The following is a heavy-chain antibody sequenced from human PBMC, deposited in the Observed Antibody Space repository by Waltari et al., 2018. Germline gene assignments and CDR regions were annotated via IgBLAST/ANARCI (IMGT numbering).Heavy chain of an antibody. CDR1: GYTFTNYW. J-gene: IGHJ4*02. Sequence: EVQLVQSGAEVKKPGEFLKISCKGSGYTFTNYWIGWLRQMPGKGLEWMGISYPLDLDTRYNPSFQGQVTISADKSISTAYLQWSSRKASDTAMYYCARLHEGYSYGYQDYWGQGTLVTVSS. V-gene: IGHV5-51*01. D-gene: IGHD5-18*01. CDR2: SYPLDLDT. CDR3: ARLHEGYSYGYQDY.